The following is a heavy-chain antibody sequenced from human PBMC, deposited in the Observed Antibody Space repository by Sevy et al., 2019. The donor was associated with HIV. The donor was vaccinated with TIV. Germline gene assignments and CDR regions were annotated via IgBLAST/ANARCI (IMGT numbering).Heavy chain of an antibody. Sequence: GGSLRLSCAASGFTFSSYSMNWVRQAPGKGLEWVSSISSSSSYIYYADSVKGRFTISRDNAKNSLYLQMNSLRAEDTAVYYCAREGGSSSGGGAFDIWGQGTMVTVSS. D-gene: IGHD6-13*01. CDR1: GFTFSSYS. CDR2: ISSSSSYI. CDR3: AREGGSSSGGGAFDI. V-gene: IGHV3-21*01. J-gene: IGHJ3*02.